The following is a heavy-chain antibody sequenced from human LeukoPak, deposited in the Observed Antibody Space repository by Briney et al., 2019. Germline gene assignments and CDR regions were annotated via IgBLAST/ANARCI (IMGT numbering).Heavy chain of an antibody. J-gene: IGHJ4*02. CDR1: RFTFSSYG. V-gene: IGHV3-30*03. CDR2: ISYDGSNK. D-gene: IGHD3-16*02. CDR3: ARGSYRY. Sequence: GGSLRLSCAAPRFTFSSYGMHWVRQAPGKGLERVAVISYDGSNKYYADSVKGRFTISRDNSKNTLYLQMNSLRAEDTAVYYCARGSYRYWGQGTLVTVSS.